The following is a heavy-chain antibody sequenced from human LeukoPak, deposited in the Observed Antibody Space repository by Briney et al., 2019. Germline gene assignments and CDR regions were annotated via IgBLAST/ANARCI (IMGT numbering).Heavy chain of an antibody. D-gene: IGHD1-20*01. Sequence: GGSLRLSCTASGFTFSDAWVTWVRQAPGKGLEWVGRIRSKPSGGTTDYAAPVKGRFPISRDDSKNTIFLQMNSLKTEDTAVYYCNTFNWNSPFDYWGQGPLVTVSS. CDR3: NTFNWNSPFDY. CDR2: IRSKPSGGTT. V-gene: IGHV3-15*01. J-gene: IGHJ4*02. CDR1: GFTFSDAW.